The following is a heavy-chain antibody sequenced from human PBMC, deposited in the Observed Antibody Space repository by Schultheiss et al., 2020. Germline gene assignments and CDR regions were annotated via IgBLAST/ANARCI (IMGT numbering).Heavy chain of an antibody. D-gene: IGHD2-21*02. J-gene: IGHJ4*02. CDR1: GFTFSDYY. CDR3: ARNLVTPMGYYFDY. Sequence: GGSLRLSCAASGFTFSDYYMSWIRQAPGKGLEWVSYISSSGSTIYYADSVKGRFTISRDNSKNSLYLQMNSLRDEDTAVYYCARNLVTPMGYYFDYWGQGTLVTVSS. V-gene: IGHV3-11*01. CDR2: ISSSGSTI.